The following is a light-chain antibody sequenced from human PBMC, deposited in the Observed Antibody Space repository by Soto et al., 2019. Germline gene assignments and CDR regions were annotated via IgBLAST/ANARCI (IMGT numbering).Light chain of an antibody. CDR2: GAS. J-gene: IGKJ1*01. CDR1: QSVSSAH. V-gene: IGKV3-20*01. CDR3: QQYGSSRT. Sequence: EIVLTQSPGTLSLSPGERATISCRASQSVSSAHLAWYQQKPGQAPRLLIYGASSRATGIPDRFSGSGSGTDFTLTISRLEPEDFAVYYCQQYGSSRTFGQGTKVEIK.